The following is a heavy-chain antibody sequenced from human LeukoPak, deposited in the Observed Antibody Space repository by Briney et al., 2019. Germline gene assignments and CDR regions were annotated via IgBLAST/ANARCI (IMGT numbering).Heavy chain of an antibody. J-gene: IGHJ4*02. Sequence: PGGSLRLSCAASGFTFSSYSMNWVRRAPGKGLEWVSSISSSSSYIYYADSVKGRFTISRDNAKNSLYLQMNSLRAEDTAVYYCARITYYYDSSGDDYWGQGTLVTVSS. CDR1: GFTFSSYS. CDR2: ISSSSSYI. V-gene: IGHV3-21*01. D-gene: IGHD3-22*01. CDR3: ARITYYYDSSGDDY.